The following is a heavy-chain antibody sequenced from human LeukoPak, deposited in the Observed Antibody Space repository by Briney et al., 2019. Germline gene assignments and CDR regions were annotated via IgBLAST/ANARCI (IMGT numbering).Heavy chain of an antibody. Sequence: GGSLRLSCAASGFTFNSYEMNWVRQAPGKGLEWVSAISGSGGSTYYADSVKGRFTISRDNSKNTLYLQMNSLRAEDTAVYYCAKAKYSSMYYFDYWGQGTLVTVSS. CDR1: GFTFNSYE. CDR2: ISGSGGST. D-gene: IGHD6-19*01. V-gene: IGHV3-23*01. CDR3: AKAKYSSMYYFDY. J-gene: IGHJ4*02.